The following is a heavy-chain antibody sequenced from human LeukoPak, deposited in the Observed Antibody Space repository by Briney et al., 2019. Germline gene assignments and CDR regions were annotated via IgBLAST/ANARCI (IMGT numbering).Heavy chain of an antibody. J-gene: IGHJ4*02. CDR1: GFTFTSHDMN. CDR2: IFYSGST. CDR3: ARHGRGLQFFEY. Sequence: GSLRLSCAASGFTFTSHDMNWIRQPPGKGLEWIGSIFYSGSTYYTPSLKSRVTISVDTSKNQFSLKLSSVTAADTAVYYCARHGRGLQFFEYWGQGSLVTVSS. D-gene: IGHD3-3*01. V-gene: IGHV4-39*01.